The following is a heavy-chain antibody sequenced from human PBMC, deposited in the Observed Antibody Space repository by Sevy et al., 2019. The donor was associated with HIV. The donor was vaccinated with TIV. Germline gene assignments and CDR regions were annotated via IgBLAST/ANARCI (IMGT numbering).Heavy chain of an antibody. CDR1: GFPFTNHG. J-gene: IGHJ5*02. V-gene: IGHV3-33*08. D-gene: IGHD4-17*01. CDR3: ARDREFYDHGEYGPTSAPDL. CDR2: MWFDGRNK. Sequence: GGSLRLSCEASGFPFTNHGVHWVRQAPGKGLAWVALMWFDGRNKYYADSVKGRFTVSRDDSKNTLYLQMNSLRADDTASYYCARDREFYDHGEYGPTSAPDLWGQGTLVTVSS.